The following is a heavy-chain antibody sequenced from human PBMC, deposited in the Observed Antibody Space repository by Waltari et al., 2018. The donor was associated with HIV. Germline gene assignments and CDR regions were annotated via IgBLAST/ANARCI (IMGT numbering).Heavy chain of an antibody. D-gene: IGHD6-19*01. CDR1: GGSFSGYY. Sequence: QVRLEQWGAGLLKPSATLSLTCAVYGGSFSGYYWSWIRQHPGKGLEWIGEINHTGDTNYNPSLKSRIIMSVDTSKSQFSLRLSSVTAADTAVYYCARGGASGWYVYDHWGQGTLVTVSS. CDR3: ARGGASGWYVYDH. CDR2: INHTGDT. J-gene: IGHJ4*02. V-gene: IGHV4-34*01.